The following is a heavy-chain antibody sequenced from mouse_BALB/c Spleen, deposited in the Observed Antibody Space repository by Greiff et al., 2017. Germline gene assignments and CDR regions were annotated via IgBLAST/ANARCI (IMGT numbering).Heavy chain of an antibody. Sequence: EVKLMESGGGLVQPGGSLRLSCATSGFTFTDYYMSWVRQPPGKALEWLGFIRNKANGYTTEYSASVKGRFTISRDNSQSILYLQMNTLRAEDSATYYCARDGYLYYAMDYWGQGTSVTVSS. D-gene: IGHD2-2*01. CDR2: IRNKANGYTT. V-gene: IGHV7-3*02. CDR3: ARDGYLYYAMDY. CDR1: GFTFTDYY. J-gene: IGHJ4*01.